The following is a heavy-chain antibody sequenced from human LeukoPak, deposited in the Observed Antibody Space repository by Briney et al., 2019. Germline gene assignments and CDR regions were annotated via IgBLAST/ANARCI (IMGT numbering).Heavy chain of an antibody. D-gene: IGHD2-21*02. Sequence: AGGSLRLSCAASGFTFSSYSMNWVRQAPGKGLDWVSSISSSSSYIYYADSVKGRFTISRDNAKNSLYLQMNSLRAEDTAVYYCARPQHIVVVTALGYWGQGTLVTVSS. CDR2: ISSSSSYI. CDR1: GFTFSSYS. J-gene: IGHJ4*02. CDR3: ARPQHIVVVTALGY. V-gene: IGHV3-21*01.